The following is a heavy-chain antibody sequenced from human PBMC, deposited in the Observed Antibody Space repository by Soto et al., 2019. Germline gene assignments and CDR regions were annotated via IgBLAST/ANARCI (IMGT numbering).Heavy chain of an antibody. CDR3: ARSVGSSWPNWFDP. V-gene: IGHV4-39*01. CDR1: GGSISSSSYY. D-gene: IGHD6-13*01. J-gene: IGHJ5*02. Sequence: SETLSLTCTVSGGSISSSSYYWGWIRQPPGKGLEWIGSIYYSGSTYYNPSLKSRVTISVDTSKNQFSLKLSSVTAADTAVYYCARSVGSSWPNWFDPWGQGTLVTVSS. CDR2: IYYSGST.